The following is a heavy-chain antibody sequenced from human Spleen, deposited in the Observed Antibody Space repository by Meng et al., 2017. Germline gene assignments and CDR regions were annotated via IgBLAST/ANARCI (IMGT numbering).Heavy chain of an antibody. J-gene: IGHJ1*01. V-gene: IGHV4-34*01. CDR1: GGSFSDYY. Sequence: QVQLQQWGAGLLKPSETLSLTCAVYGGSFSDYYWSWIRQPPGKVLEWIGEINHSGSTNYNPSLKSRVSMSIDKSKNQFSLKLTSVTAADTAVYHCLRGSGGSVWGQGTLVTVSS. D-gene: IGHD3-10*01. CDR3: LRGSGGSV. CDR2: INHSGST.